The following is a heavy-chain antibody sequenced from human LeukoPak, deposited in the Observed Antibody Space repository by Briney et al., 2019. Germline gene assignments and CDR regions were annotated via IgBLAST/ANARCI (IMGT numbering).Heavy chain of an antibody. CDR2: ISPVFGTA. V-gene: IGHV1-69*13. Sequence: VASVKVACKASGGTFSSYAISWVRQAPGQGLEWMGAISPVFGTANYAQKFQGRVTITADEFTSTAYMELSSLRSEDTAVYYCARDLKSSGRWLRPYYYMDVWGKGTTVTVSS. CDR3: ARDLKSSGRWLRPYYYMDV. CDR1: GGTFSSYA. J-gene: IGHJ6*03. D-gene: IGHD5-18*01.